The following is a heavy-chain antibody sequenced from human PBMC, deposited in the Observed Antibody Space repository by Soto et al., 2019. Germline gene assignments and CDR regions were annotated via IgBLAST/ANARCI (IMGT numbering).Heavy chain of an antibody. D-gene: IGHD5-12*01. CDR1: GFTFSSYA. V-gene: IGHV3-64*01. Sequence: PGGSLRLSCAASGFTFSSYAMHWVRQAPGKGLEYVSVINSNGGSTYYANSVKGRFTISRDNSKNTLSLQMGSLRAADMAVYYCARTSGYAFDYWGPGTLVTVSS. J-gene: IGHJ4*02. CDR2: INSNGGST. CDR3: ARTSGYAFDY.